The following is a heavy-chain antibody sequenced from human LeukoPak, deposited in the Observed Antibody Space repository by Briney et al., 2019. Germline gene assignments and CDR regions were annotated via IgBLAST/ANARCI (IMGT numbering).Heavy chain of an antibody. CDR2: ISSSGGTL. V-gene: IGHV3-11*04. Sequence: GGSLGLSCAASGFTFSDYYMSWIRQAPGKGLEWVSYISSSGGTLYYADSVKGRFTISRDNAKNSLSLQMNSLRAEDTAVYYCARDNVPTYYYGSGSYYPDYWGQGTLVTVSS. CDR1: GFTFSDYY. CDR3: ARDNVPTYYYGSGSYYPDY. D-gene: IGHD3-10*01. J-gene: IGHJ4*02.